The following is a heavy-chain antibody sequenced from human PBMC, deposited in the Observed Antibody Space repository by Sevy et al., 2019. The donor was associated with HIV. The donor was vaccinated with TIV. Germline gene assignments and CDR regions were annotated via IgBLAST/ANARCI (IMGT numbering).Heavy chain of an antibody. CDR3: GTALDGSSWVY. D-gene: IGHD6-13*01. CDR1: GFTFSSYA. Sequence: GGSLRLSCAASGFTFSSYAMHWVRQAPGKGLEYVSAISSNGGSTYYANSVKGRFTISRDNSKNTLYLQMGSLRAEDMAVYYCGTALDGSSWVYWGQGTLVTVSS. V-gene: IGHV3-64*01. J-gene: IGHJ4*02. CDR2: ISSNGGST.